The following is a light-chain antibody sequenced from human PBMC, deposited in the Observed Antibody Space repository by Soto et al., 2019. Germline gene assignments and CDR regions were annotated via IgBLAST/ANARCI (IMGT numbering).Light chain of an antibody. Sequence: DFQMTQSPSSLSASVGDTVTITCRASQGIGDSLAWFQKKPGKAPKSLIYAASGLHSGVPSKFSGSGSGTDFTLTISDLQPEDFATYYCLQYYTYPLTFGGGTTVDIK. V-gene: IGKV1-16*02. CDR2: AAS. J-gene: IGKJ4*01. CDR3: LQYYTYPLT. CDR1: QGIGDS.